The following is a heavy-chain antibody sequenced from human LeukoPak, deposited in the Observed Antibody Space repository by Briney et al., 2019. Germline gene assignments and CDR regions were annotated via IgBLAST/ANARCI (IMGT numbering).Heavy chain of an antibody. J-gene: IGHJ6*03. D-gene: IGHD3-16*01. V-gene: IGHV3-21*01. CDR3: ARDLLITGYYYMDV. CDR1: GYTLTELS. CDR2: ISSSSSYI. Sequence: ASVKVSCKVSGYTLTELSMHWVRQAPGKGLEWVSSISSSSSYIYYADSVKGRFTISRDNAKNSLYLQMNSLRAENTAVYYCARDLLITGYYYMDVWGKGTTVTVSS.